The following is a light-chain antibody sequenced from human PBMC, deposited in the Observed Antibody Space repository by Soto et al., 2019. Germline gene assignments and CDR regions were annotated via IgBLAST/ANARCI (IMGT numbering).Light chain of an antibody. CDR1: SSDVGVYNY. Sequence: QSALTQPPSASGSPGQSGTSSCTGTSSDVGVYNYVSWYQQHPGKSPKLMIYEVSKRPSGVPDRFSGSKSGNTASLTVSGLQAEDEADYCCSSFGGNTHVVFGGGTKLTVL. J-gene: IGLJ2*01. CDR3: SSFGGNTHVV. CDR2: EVS. V-gene: IGLV2-8*01.